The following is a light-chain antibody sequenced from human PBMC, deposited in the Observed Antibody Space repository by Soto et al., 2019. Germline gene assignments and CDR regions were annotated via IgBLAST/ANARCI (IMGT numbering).Light chain of an antibody. Sequence: AIQVTQSPSSLSASVGDTVTITCRASQGISSAFAWYQQKPGKVPRLLIYDVFNLPSGVPSRFSGSGSGTDFTLTISRLQPEDFATYYCQQLETSPLTFGQGTRLEVK. CDR1: QGISSA. V-gene: IGKV1-13*02. CDR2: DVF. CDR3: QQLETSPLT. J-gene: IGKJ5*01.